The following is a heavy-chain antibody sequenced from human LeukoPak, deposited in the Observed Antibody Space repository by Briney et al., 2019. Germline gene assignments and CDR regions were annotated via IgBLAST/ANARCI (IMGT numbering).Heavy chain of an antibody. D-gene: IGHD1-14*01. CDR2: IWYDGSNK. CDR1: GFTFSTYG. V-gene: IGHV3-33*06. Sequence: GGSLRLSCAGSGFTFSTYGMHWVRQAPGKGLEWVAVIWYDGSNKYYADSVKGRFTISRDNSKNTLYLQMNSLRAEDTAVYYCAKGNQRAYDAFDIWGQGTMVTVSS. CDR3: AKGNQRAYDAFDI. J-gene: IGHJ3*02.